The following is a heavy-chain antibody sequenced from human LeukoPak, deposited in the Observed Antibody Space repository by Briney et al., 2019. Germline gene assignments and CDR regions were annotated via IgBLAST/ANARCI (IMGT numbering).Heavy chain of an antibody. V-gene: IGHV4-59*01. J-gene: IGHJ6*03. CDR2: IYYSGST. D-gene: IGHD6-6*01. CDR1: GGSISSYY. CDR3: ARSYSSSSLGYYYYYMDV. Sequence: SETLSLTCTVSGGSISSYYWSWTRQPPGKGLEWIGYIYYSGSTNYNPSLKSRVTISVDTSKNQFSLKLSSVTAADTAVYYCARSYSSSSLGYYYYYMDVWGKGTTVTVSS.